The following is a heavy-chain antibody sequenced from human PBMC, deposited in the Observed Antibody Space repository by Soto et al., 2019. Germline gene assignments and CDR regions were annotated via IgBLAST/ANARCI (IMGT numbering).Heavy chain of an antibody. CDR1: GYTFTGYY. J-gene: IGHJ6*02. V-gene: IGHV1-2*02. Sequence: QVQLVQSGAEVKKPGASVKVSCKASGYTFTGYYMHWVRQAPGQGLEWMGWINPNSGGTNYAQKFQGRVTMTRDTSISTAYMELSRLRSDDTAVYYCERDLGGSCHNCYYYYGMDVWGQGTTVTVSS. CDR3: ERDLGGSCHNCYYYYGMDV. D-gene: IGHD2-15*01. CDR2: INPNSGGT.